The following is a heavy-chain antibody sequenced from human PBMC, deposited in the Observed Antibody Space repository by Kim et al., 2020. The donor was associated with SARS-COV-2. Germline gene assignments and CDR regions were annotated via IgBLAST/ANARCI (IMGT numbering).Heavy chain of an antibody. J-gene: IGHJ4*02. D-gene: IGHD6-19*01. Sequence: TNDNPSLKRRVTISVDKSKNHFSLNLNSVTAADTAVYYCSGSSGWYRLDYWGQGTLVTVSS. CDR3: SGSSGWYRLDY. CDR2: T. V-gene: IGHV4-4*02.